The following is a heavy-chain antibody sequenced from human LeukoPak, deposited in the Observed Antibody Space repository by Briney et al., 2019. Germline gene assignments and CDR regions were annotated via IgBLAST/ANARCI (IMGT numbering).Heavy chain of an antibody. Sequence: GGSLRLSCAAAGVTFSRYGMHWVRQAPGKGLEWVAFIRYDGSNKYYADSVKGRFTISRDNSKNTLYLQMNSLRAEDTAVYYCAKFPGSGYRSDYWGQGTLVTVSS. D-gene: IGHD3-22*01. CDR2: IRYDGSNK. V-gene: IGHV3-30*02. CDR1: GVTFSRYG. J-gene: IGHJ4*02. CDR3: AKFPGSGYRSDY.